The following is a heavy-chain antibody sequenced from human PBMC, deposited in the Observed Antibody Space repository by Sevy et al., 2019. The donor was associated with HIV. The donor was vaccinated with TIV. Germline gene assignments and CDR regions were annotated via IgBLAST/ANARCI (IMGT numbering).Heavy chain of an antibody. V-gene: IGHV4-39*01. CDR1: GGSISSSSYY. CDR2: IYYSGST. J-gene: IGHJ5*02. Sequence: SEILSLTCTVSGGSISSSSYYWGWIRQPPGKGLEWIGSIYYSGSTYYNPSLKSRVPISVDTSKNQFSLKLSSVTAADTAVYYCARRGGYCSGGSCYYWFDPWGQGTLVTVSS. CDR3: ARRGGYCSGGSCYYWFDP. D-gene: IGHD2-15*01.